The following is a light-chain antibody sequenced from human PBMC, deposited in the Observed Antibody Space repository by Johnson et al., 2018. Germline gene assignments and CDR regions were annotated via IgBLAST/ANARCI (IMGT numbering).Light chain of an antibody. Sequence: QSVLTQPPSVSAAPGQKVTISCSGSSSNIGNNYVSWYQQLPGTAPKLLIYENNKRPSWIPDRFSGSKSGTSATLGITGLQTGDEADYYCGTWDSSLSAGNDLGTGTKVTGL. CDR3: GTWDSSLSAGND. CDR1: SSNIGNNY. CDR2: ENN. J-gene: IGLJ1*01. V-gene: IGLV1-51*02.